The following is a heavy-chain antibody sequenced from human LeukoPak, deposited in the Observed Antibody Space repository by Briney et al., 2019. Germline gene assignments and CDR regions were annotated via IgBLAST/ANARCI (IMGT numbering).Heavy chain of an antibody. J-gene: IGHJ5*02. CDR3: ARDNIVVVPAAGENWFDP. D-gene: IGHD2-2*01. CDR2: IYTSGST. V-gene: IGHV4-4*07. Sequence: SETLSLTCTVSGGSISSYYWSWVRQPAGKGLEWIGRIYTSGSTNYNPSLKSRVTMSVDTSKNQFSLKLSSVTAADTAVYYCARDNIVVVPAAGENWFDPWGQGTLVTVSS. CDR1: GGSISSYY.